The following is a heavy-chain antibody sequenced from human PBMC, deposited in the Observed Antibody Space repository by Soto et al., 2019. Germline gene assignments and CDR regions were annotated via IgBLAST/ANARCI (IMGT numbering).Heavy chain of an antibody. J-gene: IGHJ4*02. D-gene: IGHD3-22*01. CDR3: AKDIKGTYNYDGSLDY. CDR1: GFTFDEYA. V-gene: IGHV3-9*01. Sequence: EVELVDSGGGLVQPGRSLRLSCAASGFTFDEYAMHWVRQAPGKGLEWVSGISWNSGRIGYADSVKGRFTISRDSAKNSLYLQMNSLRAEDTALYYCAKDIKGTYNYDGSLDYWGQGTLVTVSS. CDR2: ISWNSGRI.